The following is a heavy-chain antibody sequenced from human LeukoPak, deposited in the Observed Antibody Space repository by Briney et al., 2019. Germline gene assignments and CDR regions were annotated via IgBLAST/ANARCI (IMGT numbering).Heavy chain of an antibody. CDR3: ARQYYETLTGPNWFDA. CDR1: GYTFTNYW. J-gene: IGHJ5*02. CDR2: ILPGDSDT. D-gene: IGHD3-9*01. V-gene: IGHV5-51*01. Sequence: GESLKISCKGSGYTFTNYWIGWVRQVPGKGLEWMGIILPGDSDTRYSPSFKGQVTMSVDKSISTAYLQWSSLKASDTAMYYCARQYYETLTGPNWFDAWGQGTLVTVSS.